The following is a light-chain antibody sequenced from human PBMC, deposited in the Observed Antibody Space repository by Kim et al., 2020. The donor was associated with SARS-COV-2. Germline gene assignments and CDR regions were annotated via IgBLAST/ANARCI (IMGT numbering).Light chain of an antibody. Sequence: SYELTQPPSVSVSPGQTASITCSGDKLGDKYACWYQQKPGQSPVLVIYQYSKRPSGIPERFSGSNSGNTATLTISGTQAMDEADYYCQAWDSSTGVFGGGTKLTVL. J-gene: IGLJ3*02. CDR2: QYS. V-gene: IGLV3-1*01. CDR1: KLGDKY. CDR3: QAWDSSTGV.